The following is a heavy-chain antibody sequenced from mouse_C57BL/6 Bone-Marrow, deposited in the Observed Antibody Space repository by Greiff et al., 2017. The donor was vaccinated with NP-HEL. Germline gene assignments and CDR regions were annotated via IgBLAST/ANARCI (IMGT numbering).Heavy chain of an antibody. D-gene: IGHD1-1*01. V-gene: IGHV1-55*01. CDR2: IYPGSGST. Sequence: QVQLQQPGAELVKPGASVKMSCKASGYTFTSYWITWVKQRPGQGLEWIGDIYPGSGSTNYNEKFKSKATLTVDTSSSTAYMQLSSLTSEDSAVYYCARGRDTTVYFDVWGTGTTVTVSS. CDR1: GYTFTSYW. CDR3: ARGRDTTVYFDV. J-gene: IGHJ1*03.